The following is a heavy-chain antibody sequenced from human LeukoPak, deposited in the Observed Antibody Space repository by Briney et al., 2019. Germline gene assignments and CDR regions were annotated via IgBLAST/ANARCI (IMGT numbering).Heavy chain of an antibody. V-gene: IGHV4-34*01. J-gene: IGHJ4*02. D-gene: IGHD6-19*01. CDR3: AIIAVAGTPSSDY. CDR1: GGSFSGYY. Sequence: SETLSLTCAVYGGSFSGYYWSWIRQPPGKGLEWIGEINHSGSTNYNPSLKSRVTISVDTSKNQFSLKLSSVTAADTAVYYCAIIAVAGTPSSDYWGQGTLVTVSS. CDR2: INHSGST.